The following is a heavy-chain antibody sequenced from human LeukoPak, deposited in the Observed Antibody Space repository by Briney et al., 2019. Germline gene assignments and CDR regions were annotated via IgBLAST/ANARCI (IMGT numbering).Heavy chain of an antibody. CDR1: GGSFSGYY. D-gene: IGHD3-22*01. V-gene: IGHV4-34*01. J-gene: IGHJ3*02. CDR3: AILTYYYDSSGSGPSYAFDI. CDR2: INHSGST. Sequence: PSETLSLTCAVYGGSFSGYYWSWIRQPPGKGLEWIGEINHSGSTNYNPSLKSRVTISVDTSKNQFSLKLSSVTAADTAVYYCAILTYYYDSSGSGPSYAFDIWGQGTMVTVSS.